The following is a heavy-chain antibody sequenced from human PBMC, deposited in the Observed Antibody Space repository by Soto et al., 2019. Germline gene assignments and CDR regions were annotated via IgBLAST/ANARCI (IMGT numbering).Heavy chain of an antibody. V-gene: IGHV4-59*01. J-gene: IGHJ6*02. CDR3: ARFPPVNGYEALRYYYYRMDV. CDR2: IYSSGST. CDR1: GGSISSYY. D-gene: IGHD5-12*01. Sequence: PSETLSLTSIASGGSISSYYWTWIRPPPGKGLEWIGYIYSSGSTNYNPSLKSRVTISVDTSKNQFSLKLSSVTAADTAVYYCARFPPVNGYEALRYYYYRMDVWGQGTTVTVSS.